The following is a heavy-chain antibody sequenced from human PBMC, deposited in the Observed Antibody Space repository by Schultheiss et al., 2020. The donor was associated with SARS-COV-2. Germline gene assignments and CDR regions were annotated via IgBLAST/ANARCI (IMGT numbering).Heavy chain of an antibody. D-gene: IGHD4-17*01. CDR3: TRSYYYGDYGFDY. J-gene: IGHJ4*02. V-gene: IGHV3-23*01. Sequence: GESLKISCAASGFTFDDYAMHWVRQAPGKGLEWVSAISGSGGSTYYADSVKGRFTISRDNSKNTLYLQMNSLRAEDTAVYYCTRSYYYGDYGFDYWGQGTLVTVS. CDR1: GFTFDDYA. CDR2: ISGSGGST.